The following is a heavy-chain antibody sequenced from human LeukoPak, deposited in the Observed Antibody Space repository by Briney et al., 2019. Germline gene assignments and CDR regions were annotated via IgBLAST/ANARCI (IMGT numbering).Heavy chain of an antibody. V-gene: IGHV3-11*06. Sequence: PGGSLRLSCAASGFTFSDYYMSWIRQAPGKGLEWVSYINSSSSYTNYADSVKGRFHISRDNAKNSLYLQMNSLRSEDTAVYYCARDYCSGGSCYSDYWGQGTLVTVSS. D-gene: IGHD2-15*01. CDR3: ARDYCSGGSCYSDY. CDR1: GFTFSDYY. J-gene: IGHJ4*02. CDR2: INSSSSYT.